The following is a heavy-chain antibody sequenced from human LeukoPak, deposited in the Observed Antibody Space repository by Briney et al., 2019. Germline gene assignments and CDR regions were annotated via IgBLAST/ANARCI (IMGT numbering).Heavy chain of an antibody. V-gene: IGHV1-46*01. CDR2: ISPSGGST. J-gene: IGHJ4*02. CDR1: GYTFTSNY. Sequence: ASVKVSCKAFGYTFTSNYMHWVRQAPGQGPEWMGVISPSGGSTTYAQKFQGRVTLTRDMSTSTDYLELSSLRSEDTAVYYCARKGDYDLTPFDYWGQGTLVTVSS. D-gene: IGHD4-17*01. CDR3: ARKGDYDLTPFDY.